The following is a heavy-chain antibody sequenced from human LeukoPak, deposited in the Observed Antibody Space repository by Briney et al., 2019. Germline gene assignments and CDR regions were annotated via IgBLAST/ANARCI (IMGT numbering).Heavy chain of an antibody. V-gene: IGHV4-4*02. CDR1: GGSISSSNW. D-gene: IGHD2-2*01. CDR2: IYHSGST. CDR3: ARLSAMPQLPHNWFDP. Sequence: PSETLSLTCAVSGGSISSSNWWSWVRQPPGKGLEWIGEIYHSGSTNYNPSLKSRVTISVDKSKNQFSLKLSSVTAADTAVYYCARLSAMPQLPHNWFDPWGQGTLVTVSS. J-gene: IGHJ5*02.